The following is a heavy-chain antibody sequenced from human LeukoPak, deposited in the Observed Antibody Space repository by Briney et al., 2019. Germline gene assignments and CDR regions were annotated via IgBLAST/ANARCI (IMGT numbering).Heavy chain of an antibody. CDR2: ISSSSSYI. CDR3: ARSNGAGRMAPGY. D-gene: IGHD3-10*01. Sequence: GGSLRLSCAASGFTFSSYSMNWVRQAPGKGPEWVSSISSSSSYIYYADSVKGRFTISRDNAKNSLYLQMNSLRAEDTAVYYCARSNGAGRMAPGYWGQGTLVTVSS. V-gene: IGHV3-21*01. CDR1: GFTFSSYS. J-gene: IGHJ4*02.